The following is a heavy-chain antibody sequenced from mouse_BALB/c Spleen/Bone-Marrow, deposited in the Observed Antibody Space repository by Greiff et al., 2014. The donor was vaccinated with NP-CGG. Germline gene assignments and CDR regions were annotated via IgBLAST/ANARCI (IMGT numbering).Heavy chain of an antibody. Sequence: QVQLKEAGAELGKPGTSGKMSCKASGYTFPSYWVHWGKQRPGQGLGWIGDIYPGSDSTNYNEKFKSKATLTVDTSSSTAYMQLSSLTSEDSAVYYCAREKDWVFDYWGQGTTLTVSS. CDR1: GYTFPSYW. V-gene: IGHV1-55*01. D-gene: IGHD4-1*01. CDR2: IYPGSDST. J-gene: IGHJ2*01. CDR3: AREKDWVFDY.